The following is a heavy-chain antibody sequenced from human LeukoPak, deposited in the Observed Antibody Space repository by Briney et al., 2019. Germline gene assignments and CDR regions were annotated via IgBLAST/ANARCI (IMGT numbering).Heavy chain of an antibody. J-gene: IGHJ6*03. CDR2: IYYSGST. CDR1: GGSISSYY. D-gene: IGHD6-13*01. CDR3: ARTTEAHSWRTRYYDYYMDV. V-gene: IGHV4-59*01. Sequence: SETLSPTCTVSGGSISSYYWSWIRQPPGKGLEWIGYIYYSGSTNYNPSPKNRVTISVDTSKNQFSLKLSSVTAADTAVYYCARTTEAHSWRTRYYDYYMDVWGKGTTLTVSS.